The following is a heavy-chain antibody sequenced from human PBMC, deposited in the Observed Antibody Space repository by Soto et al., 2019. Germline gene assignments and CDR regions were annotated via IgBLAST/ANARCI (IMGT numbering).Heavy chain of an antibody. Sequence: QLQLQESGSGLVKPSQTLSLTCAVSGGSISSGGYSWSWIRQPPGKGLEWIGYIYHSGSTYYNPSLKSRVTISVDRSKNQFSLKLSSVTAADTAVYYCARGFEGGTMIPDYYFDYWGQGTLVTVSS. V-gene: IGHV4-30-2*01. D-gene: IGHD3-22*01. J-gene: IGHJ4*02. CDR2: IYHSGST. CDR1: GGSISSGGYS. CDR3: ARGFEGGTMIPDYYFDY.